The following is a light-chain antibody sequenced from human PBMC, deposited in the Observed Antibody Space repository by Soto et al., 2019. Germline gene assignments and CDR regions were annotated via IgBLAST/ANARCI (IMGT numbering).Light chain of an antibody. V-gene: IGKV3-20*01. J-gene: IGKJ2*01. Sequence: EIVLTQSPATLSLSPGERATLSCRASQSVRGSQFAWYQHKPGQAPRLLIYSASTRATGIPDRFSGSGSGTDFTLSISRLEPEDFAVYYCQQYENSPPYTFGQGTKLEI. CDR2: SAS. CDR3: QQYENSPPYT. CDR1: QSVRGSQ.